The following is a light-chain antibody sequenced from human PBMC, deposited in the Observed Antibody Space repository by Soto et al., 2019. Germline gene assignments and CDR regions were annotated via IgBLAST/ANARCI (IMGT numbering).Light chain of an antibody. CDR1: RYIRSD. CDR2: AAS. CDR3: LQDYNYPWT. V-gene: IGKV1-6*01. Sequence: IQMTQSPSSLSASVGDRVTITCRASRYIRSDLSWYQQRPGQAPKVLIYAASSLQSGVPSRFSGSGSGTDFTLTISSLQPEDFATYYCLQDYNYPWTFGQGTKGDIK. J-gene: IGKJ1*01.